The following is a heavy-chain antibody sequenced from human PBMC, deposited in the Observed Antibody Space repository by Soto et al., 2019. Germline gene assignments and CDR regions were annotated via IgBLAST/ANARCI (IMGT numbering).Heavy chain of an antibody. CDR2: IYYSGST. D-gene: IGHD3-9*01. J-gene: IGHJ4*02. Sequence: SETLSLTFTVSGGSISSYYSRWIRQPPGKGLEWIGYIYYSGSTNYNPSLKSRVTISVDTSKNQFSLKLSSVTAADTAVYYCARESILTGYYDYWGQGTLVT. V-gene: IGHV4-59*01. CDR3: ARESILTGYYDY. CDR1: GGSISSYY.